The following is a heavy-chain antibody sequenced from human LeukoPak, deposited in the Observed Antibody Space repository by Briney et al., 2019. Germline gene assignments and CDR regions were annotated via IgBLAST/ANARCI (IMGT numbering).Heavy chain of an antibody. V-gene: IGHV1-2*02. Sequence: ASVKVSCKASGYTFTSYGINWVRQAPGQGLEWMGWINPNTGDTNYAQKFQGRVTMTRDTSISTAYMELTRLRSDDTAVYYCARGYYDSSAYYSADYWGQGTLVTVSS. CDR3: ARGYYDSSAYYSADY. J-gene: IGHJ4*02. D-gene: IGHD3-22*01. CDR1: GYTFTSYG. CDR2: INPNTGDT.